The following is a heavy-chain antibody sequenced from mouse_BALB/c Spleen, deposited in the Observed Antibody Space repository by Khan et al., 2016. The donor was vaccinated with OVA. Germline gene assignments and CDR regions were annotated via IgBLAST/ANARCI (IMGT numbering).Heavy chain of an antibody. J-gene: IGHJ2*01. CDR1: GFTFSRFG. Sequence: EVQRVESGGGLVQPGGSRKLSCAASGFTFSRFGMHWVRQAPEKGLEWVAYISSGSSTIYYGDTVTGRFTISRDNPKNTLFLQMTSIRSDDTTMYYCARDSNFDYWGQGTTLTVSS. CDR2: ISSGSSTI. V-gene: IGHV5-17*02. CDR3: ARDSNFDY.